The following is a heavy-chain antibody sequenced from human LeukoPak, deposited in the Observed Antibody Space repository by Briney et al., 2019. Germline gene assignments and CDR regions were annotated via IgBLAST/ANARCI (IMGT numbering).Heavy chain of an antibody. J-gene: IGHJ4*02. Sequence: SVKVSCKASGGTFSSYAISWVQQAPGQGLEWMGGIIPIFGTANYAQKFQGRVTITTDESTSTAYMELSSLRSEDTAVYYCARGHYYDRSGFYYTFADCGQGTQLTV. CDR3: ARGHYYDRSGFYYTFAD. V-gene: IGHV1-69*05. CDR1: GGTFSSYA. D-gene: IGHD3-22*01. CDR2: IIPIFGTA.